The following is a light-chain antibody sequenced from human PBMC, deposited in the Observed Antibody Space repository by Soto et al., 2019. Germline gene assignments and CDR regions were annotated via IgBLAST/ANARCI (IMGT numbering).Light chain of an antibody. Sequence: DIQMTQSPSSLSASVGDRVTITCQASQDISNYLNWYQQKPGKAPKLPLSDDSNLEPGVPSRFSGSGSGTDFTLPLRLLXXXDXXXYYCQQYDNLPFTFGPGTKVDIK. CDR1: QDISNY. CDR2: DDS. V-gene: IGKV1-33*01. CDR3: QQYDNLPFT. J-gene: IGKJ3*01.